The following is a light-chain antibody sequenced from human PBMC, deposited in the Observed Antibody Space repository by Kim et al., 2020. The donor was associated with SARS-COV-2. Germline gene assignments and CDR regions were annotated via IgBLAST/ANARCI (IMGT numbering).Light chain of an antibody. CDR3: QQTFRIPYS. CDR2: TAS. J-gene: IGKJ2*03. V-gene: IGKV1-39*01. Sequence: IQMTQSPSSLCASVGDRVTITCRASQSIRSYLNWYQQRPGKAPKALIYTASTLHSGVPSRFSGSGSGTDFTLTISSLQPEDCGTYYCQQTFRIPYSFGQGTKLEI. CDR1: QSIRSY.